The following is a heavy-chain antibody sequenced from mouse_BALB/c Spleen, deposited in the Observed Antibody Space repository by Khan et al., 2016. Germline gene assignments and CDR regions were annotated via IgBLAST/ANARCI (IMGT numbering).Heavy chain of an antibody. J-gene: IGHJ2*01. CDR2: INPSSGYT. V-gene: IGHV1-4*01. Sequence: QVQLQQSGAELARPGASVKMSCKASGYTFTIYTMHWVKQRPGQGLEWIGYINPSSGYTNYNQKFKDKATFTADKSSSTAYMQLSRLTSEDSAFYYCARSRRMEGNYLFDYWGQGTTLTVSS. D-gene: IGHD2-1*01. CDR3: ARSRRMEGNYLFDY. CDR1: GYTFTIYT.